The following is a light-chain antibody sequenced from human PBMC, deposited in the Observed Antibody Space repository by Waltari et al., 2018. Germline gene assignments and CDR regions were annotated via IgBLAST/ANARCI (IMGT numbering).Light chain of an antibody. CDR3: QSYDRSLSGWV. V-gene: IGLV1-40*01. Sequence: QSVLTQPPSVSGAPGQRVTISCTGSSSNIGAGYDVHWYQQLPGTAPKLLIYGNNNRPPGVPDRVSGSKSGTSPSLAITGLLAEDEGDYYCQSYDRSLSGWVFGGGTKLTVL. J-gene: IGLJ3*02. CDR2: GNN. CDR1: SSNIGAGYD.